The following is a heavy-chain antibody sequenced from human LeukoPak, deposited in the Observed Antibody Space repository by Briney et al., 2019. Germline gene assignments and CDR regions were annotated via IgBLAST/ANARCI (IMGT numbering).Heavy chain of an antibody. D-gene: IGHD4-23*01. V-gene: IGHV5-10-1*01. CDR2: IDPSDSYT. CDR3: ARRGGGNQGRYFDY. J-gene: IGHJ4*02. CDR1: GYSFTSYW. Sequence: GESLKISCKGSGYSFTSYWISWVRQTPGKGLEWMGMIDPSDSYTNYSPSFQGHVTISADKSISTAYLQWSSLKASDTAMYYCARRGGGNQGRYFDYWGQGTLVTVSS.